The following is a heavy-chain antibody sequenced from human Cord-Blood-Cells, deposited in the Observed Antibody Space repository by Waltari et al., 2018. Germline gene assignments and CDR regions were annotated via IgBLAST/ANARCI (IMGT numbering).Heavy chain of an antibody. CDR3: AREGYSSSFGYYYYGMDV. Sequence: QVQLQESGPGLVKPSETLSLTCAVSGYSISSGYYWGWIRQPPGKGLEWIGSIYHSGSTYYNPSRKSRVTISVDTSKNQFSLKLSSVTAADTAVYYCAREGYSSSFGYYYYGMDVWGQGTTVTVSS. J-gene: IGHJ6*02. CDR1: GYSISSGYY. D-gene: IGHD6-6*01. CDR2: IYHSGST. V-gene: IGHV4-38-2*02.